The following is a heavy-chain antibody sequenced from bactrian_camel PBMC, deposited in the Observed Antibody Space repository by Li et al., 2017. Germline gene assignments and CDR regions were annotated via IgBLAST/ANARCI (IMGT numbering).Heavy chain of an antibody. V-gene: IGHV3S53*01. Sequence: HVQLVESGGDSVQAGGSLRLSCAASGYFWRRACMGWFRQAPGKEREGVATIATDGSTSYADSVKGRFTISQDNTKKTLYLQMNSLQPEDTATYYCAASSWCGRWREGNFRYWGQGTQVTVS. J-gene: IGHJ6*01. CDR2: IATDGST. D-gene: IGHD2*01. CDR1: GYFWRRAC. CDR3: AASSWCGRWREGNFRY.